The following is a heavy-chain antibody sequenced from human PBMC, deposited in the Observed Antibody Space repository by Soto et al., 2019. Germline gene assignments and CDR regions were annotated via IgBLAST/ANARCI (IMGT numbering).Heavy chain of an antibody. CDR1: GGSFSGYY. J-gene: IGHJ5*02. D-gene: IGHD3-3*01. Sequence: PSETLSLTCAVYGGSFSGYYWSWIRQPPGKGLEWIGEINHSGSTNYNPSLKSRVTISVDTSKNQFSLKLSSVTAADTAVYYCARGSSITIFGVVMFNWFDPWGQGTLVTVS. V-gene: IGHV4-34*01. CDR2: INHSGST. CDR3: ARGSSITIFGVVMFNWFDP.